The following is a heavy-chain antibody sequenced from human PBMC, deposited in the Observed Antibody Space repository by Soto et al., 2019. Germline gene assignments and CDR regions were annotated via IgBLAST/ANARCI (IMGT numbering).Heavy chain of an antibody. J-gene: IGHJ4*02. Sequence: EVQLLESGGGLVQPGGSLRLSCAASGFTFSSYATSWVRQAPGKGLEWISSISDTGGNTYYADSMKGRFTISRDNSKNTLYLQMNSLRVEDTAVYYCAKAGPNSHGRNYFDHWGQGTLVTVSS. CDR1: GFTFSSYA. CDR2: ISDTGGNT. D-gene: IGHD1-26*01. V-gene: IGHV3-23*01. CDR3: AKAGPNSHGRNYFDH.